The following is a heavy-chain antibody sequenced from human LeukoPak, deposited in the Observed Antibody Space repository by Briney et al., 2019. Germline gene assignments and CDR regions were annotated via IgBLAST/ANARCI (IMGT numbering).Heavy chain of an antibody. CDR3: ARDAVIPAAMVDAFDI. Sequence: PSETLSLTCTVSGGSISSYYWNWIRQPPGKGLEWIGYIYYSGSTNYNPSLKSRVTISVDTSKNQFSLKLSSVTAADTAVYYCARDAVIPAAMVDAFDIWGHGTMVTVSS. D-gene: IGHD2-2*01. CDR1: GGSISSYY. V-gene: IGHV4-59*01. J-gene: IGHJ3*02. CDR2: IYYSGST.